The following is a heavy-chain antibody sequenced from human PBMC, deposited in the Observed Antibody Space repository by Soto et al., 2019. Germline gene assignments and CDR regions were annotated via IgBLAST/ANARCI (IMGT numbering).Heavy chain of an antibody. CDR3: ARDRLSASGEPDY. CDR1: GGSFSGYY. Sequence: QVQLQQWGAGLLKPSETLSLTCAVYGGSFSGYYWSWIRQPPGKGLEWIGEINHSGSTNYNPSLKSRVTISVDMAKNQCSLRLSSVTAADTAVYYCARDRLSASGEPDYWGQGILVKVSS. D-gene: IGHD3-16*01. V-gene: IGHV4-34*01. CDR2: INHSGST. J-gene: IGHJ4*02.